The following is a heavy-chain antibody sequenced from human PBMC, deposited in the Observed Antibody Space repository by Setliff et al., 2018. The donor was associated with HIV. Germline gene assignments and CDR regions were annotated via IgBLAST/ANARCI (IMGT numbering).Heavy chain of an antibody. CDR1: GFTLSDYX. V-gene: IGHV3-53*01. Sequence: GSLRLSCAVSGFTLSDYXXXXXXKDPGXXLVXXXHSNSAGSTYYSDSVKGRFTSSXXNSXNXLYLQMSSLRDEDTAVYYCXXXXXXXXDXXDIWGXGXXVT. CDR2: SNSAGST. J-gene: IGHJ3*02. CDR3: XXXXXXXXDXXDI.